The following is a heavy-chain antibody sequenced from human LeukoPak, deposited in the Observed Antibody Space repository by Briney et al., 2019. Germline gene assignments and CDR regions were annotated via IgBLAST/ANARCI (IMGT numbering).Heavy chain of an antibody. V-gene: IGHV4-59*01. CDR1: GGSISSYY. D-gene: IGHD5-24*01. Sequence: SETLSLTCTVSGGSISSYYWSWIGQPPGKGLEWIGYIYYSGSTNYNPSLKSRVTISVDTSKNQFSLKLSSVTAADTAVYYCAVGLQADPNYFDYWGQGTLVTVSS. CDR3: AVGLQADPNYFDY. CDR2: IYYSGST. J-gene: IGHJ4*02.